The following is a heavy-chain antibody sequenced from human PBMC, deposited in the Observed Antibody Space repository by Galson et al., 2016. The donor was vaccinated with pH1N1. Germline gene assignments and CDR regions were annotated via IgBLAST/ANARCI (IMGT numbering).Heavy chain of an antibody. CDR1: GFTFSLYA. CDR3: VRGRQWLSDS. D-gene: IGHD6-19*01. Sequence: SLRLSCAASGFTFSLYAMHWVRQAPGKGLEWVALISNDGSGNERYYTDSVQGRFTISRDSSRNTVSLQIHNLRAEDTAVYYCVRGRQWLSDSWGQGTLVTVSS. V-gene: IGHV3-30*03. J-gene: IGHJ4*02. CDR2: ISNDGSGNER.